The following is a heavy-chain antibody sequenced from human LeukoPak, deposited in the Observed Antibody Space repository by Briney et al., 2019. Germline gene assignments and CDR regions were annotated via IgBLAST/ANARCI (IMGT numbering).Heavy chain of an antibody. CDR1: GFTVSSNY. CDR3: AKDSQRYFDWLSFSGDFDY. V-gene: IGHV3-53*01. J-gene: IGHJ4*02. Sequence: GGSLRLSCAASGFTVSSNYMSWVRQAPGKGLEWVSVIYSGGSTYYADSVKGRFTISRDNSKNTLYLQMNSLRAEDTAVYYCAKDSQRYFDWLSFSGDFDYWGQGTLVTVSS. D-gene: IGHD3-9*01. CDR2: IYSGGST.